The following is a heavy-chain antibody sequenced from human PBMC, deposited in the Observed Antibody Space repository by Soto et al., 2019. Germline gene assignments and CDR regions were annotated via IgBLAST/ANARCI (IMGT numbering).Heavy chain of an antibody. D-gene: IGHD6-19*01. Sequence: QVQLVQSGAEVKKPGSSVKVSCKASGGTFSSYTISWVRQAPGQGLEWMGRIIPILGIANYAQKFQGRVTITADKSTSTAYMELSSLRSEDTAVYYCARGPYSSGWYVSWYFDLWGRGTLVTLSS. CDR1: GGTFSSYT. J-gene: IGHJ2*01. CDR3: ARGPYSSGWYVSWYFDL. V-gene: IGHV1-69*02. CDR2: IIPILGIA.